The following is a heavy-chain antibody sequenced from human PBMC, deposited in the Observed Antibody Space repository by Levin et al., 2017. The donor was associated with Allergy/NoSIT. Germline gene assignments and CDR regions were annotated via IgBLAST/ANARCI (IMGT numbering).Heavy chain of an antibody. J-gene: IGHJ4*02. CDR2: INHSGST. D-gene: IGHD2/OR15-2a*01. Sequence: ESLKISCAVYGGSFSGYYWSWIRQPPGKGLEWIGEINHSGSTNYNPPLKSRVTISVDTSKNQFSLKLSSVTAADTAVYYCASLKGRRISDYWGQGTLVTVSS. V-gene: IGHV4-34*01. CDR3: ASLKGRRISDY. CDR1: GGSFSGYY.